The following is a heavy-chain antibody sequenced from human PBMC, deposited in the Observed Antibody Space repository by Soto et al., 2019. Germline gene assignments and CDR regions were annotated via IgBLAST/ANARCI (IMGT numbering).Heavy chain of an antibody. CDR3: ASLYSSSWYVGYYGMDV. CDR1: GFTFSSYS. V-gene: IGHV3-21*01. J-gene: IGHJ6*02. CDR2: ISSSSIYI. Sequence: GGSLRLSCAASGFTFSSYSMNWVRQAPGKGLEWVSSISSSSIYIYYADSVKGRFTISRDNAKNSLYLQMNSLRAEDTAVYYCASLYSSSWYVGYYGMDVWGQGTTVTVSS. D-gene: IGHD6-13*01.